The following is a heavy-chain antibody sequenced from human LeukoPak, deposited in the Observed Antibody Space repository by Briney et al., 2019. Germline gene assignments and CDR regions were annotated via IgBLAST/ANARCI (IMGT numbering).Heavy chain of an antibody. CDR3: ARDFSEIPHTAMNDY. CDR1: GFAFSSYS. J-gene: IGHJ4*02. D-gene: IGHD5-18*01. CDR2: ISSSSSTI. V-gene: IGHV3-48*04. Sequence: GGSLRLSCAASGFAFSSYSMNWVRQVPGKGLEWVSYISSSSSTIYYADSVKGRFTISRDNAKNTLYLQMNSLRAEDTAVYYCARDFSEIPHTAMNDYWGQGTLVTVSS.